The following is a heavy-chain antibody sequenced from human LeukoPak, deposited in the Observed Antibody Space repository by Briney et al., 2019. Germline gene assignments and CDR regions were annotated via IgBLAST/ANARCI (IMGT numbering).Heavy chain of an antibody. D-gene: IGHD1-1*01. CDR1: GFTFDDYA. J-gene: IGHJ4*02. V-gene: IGHV3-9*01. CDR3: AKDGQTGALDY. CDR2: ISWNSGSI. Sequence: GGSLRLSCAASGFTFDDYAMHWVRQAPGKGLEWVSGISWNSGSIGYADSVKGRFTISRDNAKNSLYLQMNSLRAEDTALYYCAKDGQTGALDYWGQGTLVTVSS.